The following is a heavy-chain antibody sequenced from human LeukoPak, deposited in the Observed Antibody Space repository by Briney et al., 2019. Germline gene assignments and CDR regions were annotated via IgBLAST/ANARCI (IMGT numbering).Heavy chain of an antibody. CDR3: ARGYEYGWFDP. J-gene: IGHJ5*02. D-gene: IGHD4/OR15-4a*01. CDR1: GYTFNGYY. V-gene: IGHV1-2*02. Sequence: ASVKVSCKASGYTFNGYYLHWVRRAPGQGLEWMGWINPKSGGTNYARKFQGRVTMTWDTSITTANMELNRLETDDMAMYYCARGYEYGWFDPWGQGTLVTVSS. CDR2: INPKSGGT.